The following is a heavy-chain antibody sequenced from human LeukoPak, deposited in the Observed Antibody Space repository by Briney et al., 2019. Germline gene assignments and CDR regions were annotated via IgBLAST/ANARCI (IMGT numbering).Heavy chain of an antibody. J-gene: IGHJ4*02. V-gene: IGHV4-59*01. CDR1: GGSISSYY. D-gene: IGHD5-24*01. CDR2: IYYSGST. Sequence: TPSETLSLTCTVSGGSISSYYWSWIRQPPGKGLEWIAYIYYSGSTNYNPSLKSRVTISVDTSKNQFSLKLSSVTAADTAVYYCARGGGRWLQLPDYWGQGTLVTVSS. CDR3: ARGGGRWLQLPDY.